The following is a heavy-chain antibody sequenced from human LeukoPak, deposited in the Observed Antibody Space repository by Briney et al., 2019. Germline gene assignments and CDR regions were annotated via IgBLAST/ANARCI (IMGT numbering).Heavy chain of an antibody. CDR2: ISGSGGST. J-gene: IGHJ5*02. CDR1: GFTFSSYA. Sequence: GGSLRLSCAASGFTFSSYAMSWVRQAPGKGLEWVSAISGSGGSTYYADSVKGRFTISRDNSKNTLYLQMNSLRAEDTAVYYCARVRGLLRGGYNWFDPWGQGTLVTVSS. V-gene: IGHV3-23*01. D-gene: IGHD3-16*01. CDR3: ARVRGLLRGGYNWFDP.